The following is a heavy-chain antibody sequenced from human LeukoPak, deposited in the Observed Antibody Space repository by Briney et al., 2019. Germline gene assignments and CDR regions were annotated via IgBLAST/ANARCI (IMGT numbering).Heavy chain of an antibody. D-gene: IGHD2-2*03. V-gene: IGHV1-69*13. CDR1: GGTFSSYA. Sequence: SVKVSCKASGGTFSSYAISWVRQAPGQGLEWMGGIIPIFGTANYAQKFQGRVTITADESTSTAYMELSSLRSEDTAVYYCARTDLGNVAFDYWGQGTLVTVSS. J-gene: IGHJ4*02. CDR3: ARTDLGNVAFDY. CDR2: IIPIFGTA.